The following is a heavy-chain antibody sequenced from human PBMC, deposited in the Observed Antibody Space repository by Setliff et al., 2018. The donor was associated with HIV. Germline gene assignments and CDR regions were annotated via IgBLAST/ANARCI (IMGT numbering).Heavy chain of an antibody. CDR1: GGSISSSSYY. CDR2: IYYSGYT. CDR3: ARDLGYSYGDAFDI. D-gene: IGHD5-18*01. V-gene: IGHV4-39*07. Sequence: SETLSLTCTVSGGSISSSSYYWGWIRQPPGKGLEWIGSIYYSGYTYYNPSLKSRVTISVDTSKNQFSLKLTSVTAADTAMYYCARDLGYSYGDAFDIWGQGTMVTVSS. J-gene: IGHJ3*02.